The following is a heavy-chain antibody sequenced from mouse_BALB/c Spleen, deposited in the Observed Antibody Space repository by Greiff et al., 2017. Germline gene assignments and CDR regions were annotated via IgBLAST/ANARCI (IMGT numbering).Heavy chain of an antibody. CDR3: DTMITYYYAMDY. D-gene: IGHD2-4*01. Sequence: QVQLKESGAELAKPGASVKMSCKASGYTFTSYWMHWVKQRPGQGLEWIGYINPSTGYTEYNQKFKDKATLTADKSSSTAYMQLSSLTSEDSAVYYCDTMITYYYAMDYWGQGTSVTVSS. CDR2: INPSTGYT. V-gene: IGHV1-7*01. J-gene: IGHJ4*01. CDR1: GYTFTSYW.